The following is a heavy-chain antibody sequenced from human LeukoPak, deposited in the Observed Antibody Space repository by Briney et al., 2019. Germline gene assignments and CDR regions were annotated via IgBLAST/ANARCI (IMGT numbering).Heavy chain of an antibody. CDR1: GVSISSGGYS. J-gene: IGHJ5*02. V-gene: IGHV4-30-2*01. Sequence: SETLSLTCAVSGVSISSGGYSWSWIRQPPGKGLEWIGYIYYSGSTCYNPSLKSRVTISVDRSKNQFSLKLSSVTAADTAVYYCARGVQYVVSQHGNWFDPWGQGTLVTVSS. CDR2: IYYSGST. D-gene: IGHD1-1*01. CDR3: ARGVQYVVSQHGNWFDP.